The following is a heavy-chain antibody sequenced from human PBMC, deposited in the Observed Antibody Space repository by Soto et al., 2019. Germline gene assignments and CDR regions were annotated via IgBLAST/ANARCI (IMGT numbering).Heavy chain of an antibody. D-gene: IGHD3-3*01. Sequence: GGSLRLSCAASGFTFSSYAMSWVRQAPGKGLEWVSAISGSGGSTYYADSVKGRFTISRDNSKNTLYLQMNSLRAEDTAVYYCAKDPHSGRSGYPKWFDPWGQGTLVTVSS. CDR3: AKDPHSGRSGYPKWFDP. CDR2: ISGSGGST. V-gene: IGHV3-23*01. CDR1: GFTFSSYA. J-gene: IGHJ5*02.